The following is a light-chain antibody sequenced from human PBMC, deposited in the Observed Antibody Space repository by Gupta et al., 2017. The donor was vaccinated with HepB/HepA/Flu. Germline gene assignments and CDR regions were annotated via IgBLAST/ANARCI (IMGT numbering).Light chain of an antibody. J-gene: IGLJ2*01. CDR2: SIT. V-gene: IGLV1-40*01. CDR3: QSYDSSLSGNVV. Sequence: SVLIQPHAESGSPGRTVTISCTGSSSNSEAGYEVHWYQLLPETAPKPLIYSITKRLSGVPALFSGSSSGTSASLAITGLQAEDEADYYCQSYDSSLSGNVVFGGGTKLTVL. CDR1: SSNSEAGYE.